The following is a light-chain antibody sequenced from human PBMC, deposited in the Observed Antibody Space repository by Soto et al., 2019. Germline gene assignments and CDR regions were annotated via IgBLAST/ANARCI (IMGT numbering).Light chain of an antibody. CDR2: DVS. J-gene: IGLJ1*01. CDR1: RCDVGGYNS. V-gene: IGLV2-14*03. CDR3: SSYTTSSTPHYV. Sequence: SMLAQPAFEYVSAAQSTPLSWTGPRCDVGGYNSVSWYQHHPGKAPKLMIFDVSDRPSGVSSRFSGSKSGNTASLTISGLQAEDEADYYCSSYTTSSTPHYVFGPGT.